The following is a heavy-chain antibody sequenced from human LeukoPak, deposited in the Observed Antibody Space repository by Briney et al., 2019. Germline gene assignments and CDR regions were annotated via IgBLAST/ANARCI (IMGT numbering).Heavy chain of an antibody. V-gene: IGHV1-2*02. CDR1: GYTFTGYY. Sequence: ASVKVSCKASGYTFTGYYMHWVRQAPGQGLEWMGWINPNSGGTNYSQKFQGRGTMTRDTSISTAYMELRRLRSDATAVYYCARASLTFFACSGGSCYRETLYYYYGMDVWGQGTTVTVSS. D-gene: IGHD2-15*01. CDR2: INPNSGGT. CDR3: ARASLTFFACSGGSCYRETLYYYYGMDV. J-gene: IGHJ6*02.